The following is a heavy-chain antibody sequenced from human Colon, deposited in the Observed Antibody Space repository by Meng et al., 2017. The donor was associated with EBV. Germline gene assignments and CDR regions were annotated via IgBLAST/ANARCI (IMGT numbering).Heavy chain of an antibody. V-gene: IGHV3-23*04. D-gene: IGHD2-15*01. Sequence: EWQLVDSGGGLVQPGGSLRLSCAASGFTFSSSALSWVRQAPGRGLEWVSTISGSGLSTYYADSVKGRFTISRDNSKNTLYLQMNSLRAEDTALYYCATALYWGQGTLVTVSS. CDR1: GFTFSSSA. J-gene: IGHJ4*02. CDR3: ATALY. CDR2: ISGSGLST.